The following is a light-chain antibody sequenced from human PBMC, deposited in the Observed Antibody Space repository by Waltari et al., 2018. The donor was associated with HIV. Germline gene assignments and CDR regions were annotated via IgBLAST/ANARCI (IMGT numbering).Light chain of an antibody. V-gene: IGKV3-11*01. J-gene: IGKJ4*01. Sequence: EIVLTQSPATLSLSPGERATLSCRASQSVNSYLAWYQTKPGQDHRLLIYDASNRATGIPARFNGSGSGTDFTLTISSLEPEDFAVYYCQQRSNWPPLTFGGGTKVEIK. CDR2: DAS. CDR1: QSVNSY. CDR3: QQRSNWPPLT.